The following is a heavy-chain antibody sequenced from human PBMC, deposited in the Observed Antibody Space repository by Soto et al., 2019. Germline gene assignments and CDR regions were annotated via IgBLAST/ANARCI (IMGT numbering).Heavy chain of an antibody. D-gene: IGHD3-10*01. CDR2: IWYDGSNK. CDR1: GFTFSSYG. Sequence: GGSLRLSCAASGFTFSSYGMHWVRQAPGKGLEWVAVIWYDGSNKYYADSVKGRFTISRDNSKNTLYLQMNSLRSEDTAVYYCARSVEGSYFDYWGQGTLVTVSS. CDR3: ARSVEGSYFDY. V-gene: IGHV3-33*01. J-gene: IGHJ4*02.